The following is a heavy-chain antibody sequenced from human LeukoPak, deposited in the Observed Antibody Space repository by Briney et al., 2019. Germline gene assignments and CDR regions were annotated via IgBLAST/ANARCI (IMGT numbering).Heavy chain of an antibody. CDR1: RFPFSSYG. Sequence: RSLRLSCAASRFPFSSYGMHWVRQAPGRGLEWVAIIWYDGSNKYYADSVKGRFTISRDNSKNTLYLQMNSLRAEDTAVYYCAREQGQPAMDVWGKGTTVTASS. J-gene: IGHJ6*03. D-gene: IGHD6-13*01. CDR2: IWYDGSNK. V-gene: IGHV3-33*01. CDR3: AREQGQPAMDV.